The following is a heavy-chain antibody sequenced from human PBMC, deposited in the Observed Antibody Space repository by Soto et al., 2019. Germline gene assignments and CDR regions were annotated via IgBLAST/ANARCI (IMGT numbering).Heavy chain of an antibody. CDR3: ARSYGGDWAHDY. Sequence: SETLSLTCAVSGGSISSGGYYWSWIRQPPGKGLEWIAYIYSSGSTNYNPSLKSRVTISVDTSKNQISLKLTSVTAADPAVYYCARSYGGDWAHDYWGQGTLVTVSS. CDR1: GGSISSGGYY. J-gene: IGHJ4*02. D-gene: IGHD2-21*02. V-gene: IGHV4-61*08. CDR2: IYSSGST.